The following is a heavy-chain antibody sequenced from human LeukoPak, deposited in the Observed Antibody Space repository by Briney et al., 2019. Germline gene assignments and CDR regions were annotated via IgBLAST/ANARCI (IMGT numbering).Heavy chain of an antibody. CDR1: GFNFNDYT. CDR3: ARVPVEMDV. CDR2: ISSISSYI. V-gene: IGHV3-21*01. Sequence: GGSLRLSCEASGFNFNDYTMNWVRQAPGKGLEWVSSISSISSYIYYADSVKGRFTISRDNAKKSLYLQMNSLRAEDTAVYYCARVPVEMDVWGKGTTVTVSS. J-gene: IGHJ6*04. D-gene: IGHD5-24*01.